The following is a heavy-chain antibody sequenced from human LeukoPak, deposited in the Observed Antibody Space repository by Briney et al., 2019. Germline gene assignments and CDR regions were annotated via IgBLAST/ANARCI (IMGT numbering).Heavy chain of an antibody. CDR2: MSYDGSNK. D-gene: IGHD3-3*01. CDR1: GFTFSSYA. Sequence: GRSLRLSCAASGFTFSSYAMHWVRQAPGKGLEWVAVMSYDGSNKYYADSVEGRFTISRDNSKNTLYLQMNSLRAEDTAVYYCARGGTYYEMDYYYGMDVWGQGTTVTVSS. V-gene: IGHV3-30-3*01. J-gene: IGHJ6*02. CDR3: ARGGTYYEMDYYYGMDV.